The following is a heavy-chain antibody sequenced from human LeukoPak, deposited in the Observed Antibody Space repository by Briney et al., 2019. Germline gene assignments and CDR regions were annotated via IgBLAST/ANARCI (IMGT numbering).Heavy chain of an antibody. V-gene: IGHV3-74*01. Sequence: SGGSLRLSCAASGFTFSSYAMSWVRQAPGKGLVWVSRINGDGNTTIYADSVKGRFTISRDNAKNTLYLQMSSLRAEDTAVYYCARLSSAYFDYWGQGTLVTVSS. CDR3: ARLSSAYFDY. D-gene: IGHD4/OR15-4a*01. CDR1: GFTFSSYA. J-gene: IGHJ4*02. CDR2: INGDGNTT.